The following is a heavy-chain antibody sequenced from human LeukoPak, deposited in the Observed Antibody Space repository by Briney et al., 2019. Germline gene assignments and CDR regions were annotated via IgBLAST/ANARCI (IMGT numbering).Heavy chain of an antibody. D-gene: IGHD4-23*01. Sequence: QPGGSLRLSCAGSGFTFGNYWMHWVRQAPGKGLVWVSRIKSDGSSSTYADSVKGRFTISRDNAKNTLYLQMNTLRAEDTAVYYCAIDLDFGGYSNFDYWGQGTLVTVSS. V-gene: IGHV3-74*01. CDR2: IKSDGSSS. CDR3: AIDLDFGGYSNFDY. CDR1: GFTFGNYW. J-gene: IGHJ4*02.